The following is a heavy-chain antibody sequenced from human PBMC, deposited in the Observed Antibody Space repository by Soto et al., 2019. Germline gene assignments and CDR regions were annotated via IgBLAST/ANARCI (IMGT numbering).Heavy chain of an antibody. CDR2: IDPSDSYT. V-gene: IGHV5-10-1*01. CDR3: ASHNYGSGSRYYYYGMDV. Sequence: GESLKISCKGSGYSSTSYWISWVRQMPGKGLEWMGRIDPSDSYTNYSPSFQGHVTISADKSISTAYLQWSSLKASDTAMYYCASHNYGSGSRYYYYGMDVWGQVTTVTVSS. J-gene: IGHJ6*02. D-gene: IGHD3-10*01. CDR1: GYSSTSYW.